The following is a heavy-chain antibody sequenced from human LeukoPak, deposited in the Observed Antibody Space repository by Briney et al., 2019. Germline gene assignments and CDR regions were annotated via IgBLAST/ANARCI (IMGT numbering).Heavy chain of an antibody. CDR1: GFIFNSYG. CDR2: IRYDGSNK. CDR3: ASGVGNVATNPFDY. J-gene: IGHJ4*02. V-gene: IGHV3-30*02. Sequence: GGSLRLSCAASGFIFNSYGMHWVRQAPGKGLEWVAFIRYDGSNKYYADSVKGRFTISRDNSKNTLYLQMNSLRAEDTAVYYCASGVGNVATNPFDYWGQGTLVTVSS. D-gene: IGHD5-24*01.